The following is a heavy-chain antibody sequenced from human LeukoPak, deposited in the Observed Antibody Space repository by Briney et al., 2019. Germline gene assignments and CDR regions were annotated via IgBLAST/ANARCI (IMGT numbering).Heavy chain of an antibody. CDR1: GFTFSTYS. Sequence: GGSLRLSCAASGFTFSTYSMNWVRQAPGKGLEWVSYITSRSGTRFYADSVKGRFTISRDNAENSMYLQMNSLRAEDTAVYYCARDWGVTGTTDLDYWGQGTLVTVSS. D-gene: IGHD1-7*01. J-gene: IGHJ4*02. V-gene: IGHV3-48*01. CDR3: ARDWGVTGTTDLDY. CDR2: ITSRSGTR.